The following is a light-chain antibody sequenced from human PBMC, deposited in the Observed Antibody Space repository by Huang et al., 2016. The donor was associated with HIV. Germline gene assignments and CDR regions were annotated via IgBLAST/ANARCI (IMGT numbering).Light chain of an antibody. CDR1: QSVSST. Sequence: EIVMTQFLATLSVSPGDRATLSCSASQSVSSTLAWYQQKPGQAPRLLTYGASTRATGIPARFSDSGSGAEVTVTISNLQFEDFAVYYCQQYNNWLPVTFGPGTQVDIK. V-gene: IGKV3-15*01. CDR3: QQYNNWLPVT. CDR2: GAS. J-gene: IGKJ3*01.